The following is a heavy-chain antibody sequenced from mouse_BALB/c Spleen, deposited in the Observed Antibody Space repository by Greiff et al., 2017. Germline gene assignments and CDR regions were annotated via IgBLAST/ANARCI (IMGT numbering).Heavy chain of an antibody. J-gene: IGHJ3*01. V-gene: IGHV5-17*02. CDR2: ISSGSSTI. CDR1: GFTFSSFG. D-gene: IGHD3-3*01. Sequence: EVQLVESGGGLVQPGGSRKLSCAASGFTFSSFGMHWVRQAPEKGLEWVAYISSGSSTIYYADTVKGRFTISRDNPKNTLFLQMTSLRSEDTAMYYCASLGGFAYWGQGTLVTVSA. CDR3: ASLGGFAY.